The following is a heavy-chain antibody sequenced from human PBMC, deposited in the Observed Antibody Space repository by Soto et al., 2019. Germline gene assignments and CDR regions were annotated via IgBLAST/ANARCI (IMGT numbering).Heavy chain of an antibody. CDR1: GFTFSSYA. Sequence: EVQLLESGGGLVQPGGSLRLSCAASGFTFSSYAMSWVRQAPGKGLEWVSVITGSGGSTYYADSVKGRFIIFRDNFKNKVYLQMNRVRVDDTAVYYCAKGSQVQIAKGEGGFENWGQGTLVTVSS. V-gene: IGHV3-23*01. D-gene: IGHD1-26*01. J-gene: IGHJ4*02. CDR3: AKGSQVQIAKGEGGFEN. CDR2: ITGSGGST.